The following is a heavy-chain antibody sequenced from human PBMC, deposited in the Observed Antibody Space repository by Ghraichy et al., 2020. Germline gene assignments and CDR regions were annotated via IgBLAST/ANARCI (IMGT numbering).Heavy chain of an antibody. CDR1: GGSFSGYY. J-gene: IGHJ4*02. D-gene: IGHD6-19*01. Sequence: SETLSLTCAVYGGSFSGYYWSWIRQPPGKGLEWIGEINHSGSTNYNPSLKSRVTISVDTSKNQFSLKLSSVTAADTAVYYCARARYSSGWQGIFDYWGQGTLVTVSS. V-gene: IGHV4-34*01. CDR3: ARARYSSGWQGIFDY. CDR2: INHSGST.